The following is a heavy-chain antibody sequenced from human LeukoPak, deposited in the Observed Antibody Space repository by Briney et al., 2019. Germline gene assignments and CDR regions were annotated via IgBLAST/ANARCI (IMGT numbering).Heavy chain of an antibody. D-gene: IGHD1-26*01. CDR3: ARDKILWEPGLGAFDI. CDR1: GFTFSSYA. CDR2: ISYDGSNK. J-gene: IGHJ3*02. V-gene: IGHV3-30-3*01. Sequence: GRSLRLSCAASGFTFSSYAMHWVRQAPGKGLEWVAVISYDGSNKYYADSVKGRFTIPRDNSKNTLYLQMNSLRAEDTAVYYCARDKILWEPGLGAFDIWGQGTMVTVSS.